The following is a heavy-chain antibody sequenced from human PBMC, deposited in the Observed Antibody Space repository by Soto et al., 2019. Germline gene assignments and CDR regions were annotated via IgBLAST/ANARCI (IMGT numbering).Heavy chain of an antibody. CDR2: IYYSGNT. V-gene: IGHV4-59*11. J-gene: IGHJ6*03. CDR1: GGSISPHY. CDR3: ARDEGQRGSGSYRNHYYYYMDV. Sequence: QVQLQESGPGLVKPSETLSLTCSVSGGSISPHYWRWIRQTPGQGLEWIGYIYYSGNTDYNPSLNSRVTISVDTSKNQFSLNLSSVTVADTAVYFCARDEGQRGSGSYRNHYYYYMDVWGKGTTVTVSS. D-gene: IGHD3-10*01.